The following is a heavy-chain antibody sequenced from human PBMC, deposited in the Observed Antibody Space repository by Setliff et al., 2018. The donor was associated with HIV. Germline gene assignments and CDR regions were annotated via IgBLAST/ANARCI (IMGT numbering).Heavy chain of an antibody. J-gene: IGHJ4*02. CDR2: IHYSGXX. D-gene: IGHD6-19*01. V-gene: IGHV4-39*01. Sequence: RQPQGKGLEWIRSIHYSGXXSYXXXXXSRVIISVDPSKNQFSRNLSSVTAADTXVYYCXXSIGWYGGFDHWGQGTLVTVSS. CDR3: XXSIGWYGGFDH.